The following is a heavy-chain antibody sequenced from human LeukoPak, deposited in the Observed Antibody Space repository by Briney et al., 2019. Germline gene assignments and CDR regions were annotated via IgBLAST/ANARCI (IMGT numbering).Heavy chain of an antibody. CDR1: GGSFSGYY. J-gene: IGHJ5*02. V-gene: IGHV4-34*01. CDR2: INHSGTT. D-gene: IGHD3-10*01. CDR3: AREHYGSGANWFDP. Sequence: TPSETLSLTGAVYGGSFSGYYWSWIRQPPGKGLEWIGEINHSGTTNYNPSLKSRVTISVDTSKNQFSLKLSSVTAADTAVYYCAREHYGSGANWFDPWGQGTLVTVSS.